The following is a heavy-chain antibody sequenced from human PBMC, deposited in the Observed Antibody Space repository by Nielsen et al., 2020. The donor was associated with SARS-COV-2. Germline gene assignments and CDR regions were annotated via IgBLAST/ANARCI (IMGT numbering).Heavy chain of an antibody. CDR3: ARDRFGIAARPGGYGMDV. CDR1: GFTFSSYS. Sequence: LSLTCAASGFTFSSYSMNWVHQAPGKGLEWVSSISSSSSYIYYADSVKGRFTISRDNAKNSLYLQMNSLRAEDTAVYYCARDRFGIAARPGGYGMDVWGQGTTVTVSS. J-gene: IGHJ6*02. V-gene: IGHV3-21*01. D-gene: IGHD6-6*01. CDR2: ISSSSSYI.